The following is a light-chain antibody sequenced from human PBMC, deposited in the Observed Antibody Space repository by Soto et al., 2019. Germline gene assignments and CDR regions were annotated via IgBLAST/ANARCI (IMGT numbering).Light chain of an antibody. J-gene: IGKJ3*01. CDR2: DAS. Sequence: EMVMTQSPATLSVSPGERATLSCRASQSVHSNLAWYQQKPGQAPSLLIYDASTRATGIPARFSGSGSGTEFTLTISRLQSEDFGVYYCQHYSNWPPTFGPGTKVEIK. CDR1: QSVHSN. V-gene: IGKV3-15*01. CDR3: QHYSNWPPT.